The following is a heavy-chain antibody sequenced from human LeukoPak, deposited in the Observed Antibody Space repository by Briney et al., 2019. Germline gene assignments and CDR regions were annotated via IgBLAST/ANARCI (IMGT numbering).Heavy chain of an antibody. CDR1: GFTLSSYS. CDR3: ATDRHWAFDY. D-gene: IGHD3-16*01. CDR2: ITGSSSTI. Sequence: GGSLRLSCAASGFTLSSYSMNWVRQAPGKGLEWVSYITGSSSTISYAGSVKGRFTISRDNARNSLYLQMNSLRAEDTAVYYCATDRHWAFDYWGQGTLVTVSS. J-gene: IGHJ4*02. V-gene: IGHV3-48*01.